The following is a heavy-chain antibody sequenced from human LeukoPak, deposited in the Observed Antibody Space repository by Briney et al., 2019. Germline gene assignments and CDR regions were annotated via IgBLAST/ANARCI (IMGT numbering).Heavy chain of an antibody. Sequence: GGSLRLSCAASGFTFSSYSMNWVRQAPGKGLEWVSYISSSSSTIYYADSVKGRFTISRDNSKNTLYLQMNSLRAEDTAVHYCAKSNRYGFDYFDYWGQGTLVTVSS. V-gene: IGHV3-48*01. D-gene: IGHD5-18*01. CDR2: ISSSSSTI. CDR1: GFTFSSYS. CDR3: AKSNRYGFDYFDY. J-gene: IGHJ4*02.